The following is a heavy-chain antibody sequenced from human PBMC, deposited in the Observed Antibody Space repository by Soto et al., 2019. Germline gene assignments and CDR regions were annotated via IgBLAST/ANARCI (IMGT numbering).Heavy chain of an antibody. D-gene: IGHD6-25*01. J-gene: IGHJ5*02. CDR2: VDHWGTN. Sequence: QVQLQQWGAGLLKPSETLSLTCTVYGGSFSDYCWSWIRQPPGKGLEWIGEVDHWGTNFFNPSLKSRVTISIDTSKNQFSLNLRSVTAADTAVYYCARGRDAAMRGKGNWFDPWGQGTLVTVSS. CDR1: GGSFSDYC. V-gene: IGHV4-34*01. CDR3: ARGRDAAMRGKGNWFDP.